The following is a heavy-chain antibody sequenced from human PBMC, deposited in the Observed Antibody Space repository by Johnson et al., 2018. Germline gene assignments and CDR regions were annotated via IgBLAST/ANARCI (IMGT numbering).Heavy chain of an antibody. J-gene: IGHJ3*02. CDR3: TREDYGGKYDAFDI. CDR1: GFTFSDYA. CDR2: IRPKVYGGTT. V-gene: IGHV3-49*03. D-gene: IGHD4-23*01. Sequence: VQLVESGGGVVQPGRSLRLSCTASGFTFSDYALSWYRQAPGKGLEWVGFIRPKVYGGTTEYAASVEARFIIPRDESKTIAYLQMNSQKTEDTALYYCTREDYGGKYDAFDIWGQGTMVTVSS.